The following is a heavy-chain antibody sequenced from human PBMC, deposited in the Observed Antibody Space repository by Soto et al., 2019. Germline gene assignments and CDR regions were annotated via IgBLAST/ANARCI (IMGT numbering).Heavy chain of an antibody. V-gene: IGHV4-4*02. D-gene: IGHD3-10*01. Sequence: QVQLQESGPGLVKPSGTLSLTCAVSGGSISSSNWWSWVRQPPGKGLEWIGEIHHSGNTNYNPSLKSRVTMAVDKSRNQFSLKLSSVTAADTAVYYCARRWGEGRVDYWGQGTLVTVSS. CDR1: GGSISSSNW. CDR2: IHHSGNT. CDR3: ARRWGEGRVDY. J-gene: IGHJ4*02.